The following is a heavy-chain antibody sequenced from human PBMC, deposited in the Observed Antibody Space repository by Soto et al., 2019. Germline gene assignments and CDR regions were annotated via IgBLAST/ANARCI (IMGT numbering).Heavy chain of an antibody. CDR1: GFTFSSYW. D-gene: IGHD2-21*02. Sequence: GGSLRLSCAASGFTFSSYWMHWVRQAPGKGLVWVSRINSDGSSTSYADSVKGRFTISRDNAKNTLYLQMNSLRAEDSAVYYCARALRVCGGDCYSYWGQGTLVTVSS. CDR2: INSDGSST. CDR3: ARALRVCGGDCYSY. J-gene: IGHJ4*02. V-gene: IGHV3-74*01.